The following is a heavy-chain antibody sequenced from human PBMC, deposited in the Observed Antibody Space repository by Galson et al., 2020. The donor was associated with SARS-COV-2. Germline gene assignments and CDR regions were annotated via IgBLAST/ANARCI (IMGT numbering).Heavy chain of an antibody. CDR3: ARERDDQNSGVYDY. D-gene: IGHD2-15*01. J-gene: IGHJ4*02. V-gene: IGHV3-30*04. CDR1: GFTFSTTT. Sequence: GGSLRLSCAASGFTFSTTTWNWVRRPPGKGREWVPIILYAGTTRYNSDSVKGRFTISRDMSKNTLYLQMSRVRPEDTGVYYCARERDDQNSGVYDYWGQGTLVTVSP. CDR2: ILYAGTTR.